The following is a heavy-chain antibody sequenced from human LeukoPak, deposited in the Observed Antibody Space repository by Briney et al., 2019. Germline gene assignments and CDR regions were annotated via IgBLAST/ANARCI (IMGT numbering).Heavy chain of an antibody. CDR1: GYTFSSYG. Sequence: SCKGSGYTFSSYGMHWVRQAPGKGLEWVAFIRYDGSNKYYADSVKGRFTISRDNSKNTLYLQMNSLRAEDTAVYYCAKVGSRATTAYFDYWGQGTLVTVSS. CDR3: AKVGSRATTAYFDY. J-gene: IGHJ4*02. V-gene: IGHV3-30*02. CDR2: IRYDGSNK. D-gene: IGHD1-26*01.